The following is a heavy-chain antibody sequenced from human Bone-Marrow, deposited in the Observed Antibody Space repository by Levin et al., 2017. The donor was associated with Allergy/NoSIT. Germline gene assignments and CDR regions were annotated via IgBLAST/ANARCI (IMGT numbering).Heavy chain of an antibody. J-gene: IGHJ6*02. V-gene: IGHV3-9*01. CDR2: ISWNSGSI. Sequence: GGSLRLSCAASGFTFDDYVMHWVRQAPGKGLEWVAGISWNSGSIGYADSVKGRFTISRDNAKNSLYLQMNSLRAEDTALYYCAKDSTRIAAAGTGRVYYCGMDGWGQGTTVTVSS. CDR1: GFTFDDYV. CDR3: AKDSTRIAAAGTGRVYYCGMDG. D-gene: IGHD6-13*01.